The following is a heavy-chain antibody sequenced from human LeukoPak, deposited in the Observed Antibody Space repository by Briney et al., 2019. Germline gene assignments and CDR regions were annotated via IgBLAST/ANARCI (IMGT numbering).Heavy chain of an antibody. Sequence: ASVKVSCKASGYTFTSYYMHWVRQAPGQGLEWMGIINPSGGSTSYAQKFQGRVTMTRDTSTSTVYMELSSLRSEDTAVYYCARDAPVVRGVIIAFDYWSQGTLVTVSS. CDR2: INPSGGST. CDR3: ARDAPVVRGVIIAFDY. V-gene: IGHV1-46*01. D-gene: IGHD3-10*01. J-gene: IGHJ4*02. CDR1: GYTFTSYY.